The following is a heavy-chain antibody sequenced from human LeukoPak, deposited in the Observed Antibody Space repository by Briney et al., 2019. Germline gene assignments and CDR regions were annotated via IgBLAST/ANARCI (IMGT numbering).Heavy chain of an antibody. CDR2: ISYDGSDK. CDR1: GFTFSSYG. V-gene: IGHV3-30*03. D-gene: IGHD3-22*01. CDR3: ASQKANFYDSSGDV. J-gene: IGHJ6*02. Sequence: PGRSLRLSCAASGFTFSSYGMHWVRHAPGKGLEWVAVISYDGSDKYYTDSVKGRFTISRDNSKNTLYLQMNSLRAEDTALYYCASQKANFYDSSGDVWGQGTTVTVSS.